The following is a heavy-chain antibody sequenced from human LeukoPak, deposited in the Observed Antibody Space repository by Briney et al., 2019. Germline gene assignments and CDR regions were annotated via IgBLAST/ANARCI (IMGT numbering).Heavy chain of an antibody. CDR2: IYHSGST. D-gene: IGHD3-16*01. V-gene: IGHV4-39*07. CDR1: GGSISSSSYY. CDR3: ARKRLGWFDP. J-gene: IGHJ5*02. Sequence: SETLSLTCTVSGGSISSSSYYWGWIRQPPGKGLEWIGEIYHSGSTNYNPSLKSRVTISVDTSKNQFSLKLSSVTAADTAVYYCARKRLGWFDPWGQGTLVTVSS.